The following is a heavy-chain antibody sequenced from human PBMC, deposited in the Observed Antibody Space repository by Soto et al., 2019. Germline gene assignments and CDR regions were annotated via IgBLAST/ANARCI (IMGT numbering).Heavy chain of an antibody. CDR1: GYTFTSYY. CDR3: ARWHGDRLLGMDV. J-gene: IGHJ6*02. CDR2: IIPSGGST. Sequence: GASVKVSCKASGYTFTSYYMHWVRQAPGQGLEWMGKIIPSGGSTSYAQKFQGRVTMTRDSSTSTVYMELSSLRFEDTAVYYCARWHGDRLLGMDVWGQGTTVTVSS. V-gene: IGHV1-46*01.